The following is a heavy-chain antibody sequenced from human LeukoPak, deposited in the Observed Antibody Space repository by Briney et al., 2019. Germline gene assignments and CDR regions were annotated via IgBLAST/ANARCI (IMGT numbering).Heavy chain of an antibody. CDR3: ARALDY. V-gene: IGHV4-59*01. Sequence: SETLSLTCTVSGGSISSYYWSWSRQPPGKGLEWIGYIYYSGSTNYNPSLKSRVTISVDTSKNQFSLMLSSVTAADTAVYYCARALDYWGQGTLVTVSS. CDR2: IYYSGST. J-gene: IGHJ4*02. CDR1: GGSISSYY.